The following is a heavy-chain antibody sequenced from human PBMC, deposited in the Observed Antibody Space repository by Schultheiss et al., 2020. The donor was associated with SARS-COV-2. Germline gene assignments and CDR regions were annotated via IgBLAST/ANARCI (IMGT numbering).Heavy chain of an antibody. CDR1: GGSVSSGSYY. V-gene: IGHV4-39*01. J-gene: IGHJ4*02. CDR2: IYYSGST. Sequence: SETLSLTCTVSGGSVSSGSYYWGWIRQPPGKGLEWIGSIYYSGSTYYNPSLKSRVTISVDTSKNQFSLKLSSVTAADTAVYYCARHYDFWSGYSFDYWGQGTLVTVSS. D-gene: IGHD3-3*01. CDR3: ARHYDFWSGYSFDY.